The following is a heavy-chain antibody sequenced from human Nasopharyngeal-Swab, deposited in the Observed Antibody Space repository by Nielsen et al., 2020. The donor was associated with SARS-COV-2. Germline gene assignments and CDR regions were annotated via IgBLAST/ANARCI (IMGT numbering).Heavy chain of an antibody. CDR3: ARGLSGIVPGPILGLGPYYSYYYMDV. D-gene: IGHD2-2*01. J-gene: IGHJ6*03. CDR1: GGSFSASY. Sequence: SETLSLTCAVYGGSFSASYWGWIRQPPGKGLEWIGEINDSGSTNYNPSLKSRVTISVDTSKNQFSLKLGSVTAADTAVYYCARGLSGIVPGPILGLGPYYSYYYMDVWGKGTTVTVSS. V-gene: IGHV4-34*01. CDR2: INDSGST.